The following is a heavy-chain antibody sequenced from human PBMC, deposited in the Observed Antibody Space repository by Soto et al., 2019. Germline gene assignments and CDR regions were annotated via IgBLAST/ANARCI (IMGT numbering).Heavy chain of an antibody. CDR2: IYPPDSDT. V-gene: IGHV5-51*01. CDR3: ARGHYGSGTQFDP. Sequence: PGESLKISCRGSGYTFTNYWVAWVRQTPGKGLEWMGIIYPPDSDTRYSPSFQGQVTISADKSISTAYLQWSSLKASDTAMYYCARGHYGSGTQFDPWGQGTLVTAPQ. J-gene: IGHJ5*02. CDR1: GYTFTNYW. D-gene: IGHD3-10*01.